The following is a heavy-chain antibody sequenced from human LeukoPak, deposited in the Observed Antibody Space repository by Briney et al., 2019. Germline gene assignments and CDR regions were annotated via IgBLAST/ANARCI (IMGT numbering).Heavy chain of an antibody. J-gene: IGHJ4*02. V-gene: IGHV3-21*01. CDR1: GFTFSSYS. D-gene: IGHD4-23*01. CDR3: ARFGGNSEGYYFDY. CDR2: ISSSSSYI. Sequence: GSLSLSCAASGFTFSSYSMNWVRQAPGKGLEWVSSISSSSSYIYYADSVKGRFTISRDNAKNSLYLQMNSLRAEDTAVYYCARFGGNSEGYYFDYWGQGTLVTVSS.